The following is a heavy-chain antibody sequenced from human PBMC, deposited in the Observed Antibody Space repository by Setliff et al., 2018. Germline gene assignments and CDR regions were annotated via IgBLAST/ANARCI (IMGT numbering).Heavy chain of an antibody. CDR3: ARTGTYRYFDY. D-gene: IGHD1-1*01. V-gene: IGHV4-39*01. Sequence: SETLSLTCTVSGDSISSGTYYWSWIRQPPGKGLEWIGRIYYRGTNYYNASLRSRLTISVDTSKNQFSLKLNSVTAPDTAVYYCARTGTYRYFDYWGQGILVTVSS. CDR2: IYYRGTN. J-gene: IGHJ4*02. CDR1: GDSISSGTYY.